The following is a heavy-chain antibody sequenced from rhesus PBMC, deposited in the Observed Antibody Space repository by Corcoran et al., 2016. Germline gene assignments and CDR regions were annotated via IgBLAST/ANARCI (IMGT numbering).Heavy chain of an antibody. J-gene: IGHJ4*01. CDR1: GGSISGYYL. D-gene: IGHD6-13*01. CDR2: IYGGSGST. V-gene: IGHV4S7*01. CDR3: AREVVVGIAAGRDVDY. Sequence: QVQLQESGPGVVKPSETLSLTCAVSGGSISGYYLWSWIRPPPGKGLEWIGYIYGGSGSTSYNPSLKRRVSSSIDTSKNQVSLKLSSVTAADTAVYYCAREVVVGIAAGRDVDYWGQGVLVTVSS.